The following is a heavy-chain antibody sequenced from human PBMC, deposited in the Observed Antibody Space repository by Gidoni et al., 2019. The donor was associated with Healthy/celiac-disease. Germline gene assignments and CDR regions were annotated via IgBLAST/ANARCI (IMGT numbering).Heavy chain of an antibody. J-gene: IGHJ5*02. D-gene: IGHD1-26*01. V-gene: IGHV1-24*01. Sequence: QVQLVQSGAEVKKPGASVKVSCKVSGYTLTEFSMPWVRQAPGKGLEWMGGFAPEDGETSYAQKFQGRVTMTEDTSTDTAYMELSSLRSEDTAVYYCATAGGMGATRWFDPWGQGTLVTVSS. CDR2: FAPEDGET. CDR3: ATAGGMGATRWFDP. CDR1: GYTLTEFS.